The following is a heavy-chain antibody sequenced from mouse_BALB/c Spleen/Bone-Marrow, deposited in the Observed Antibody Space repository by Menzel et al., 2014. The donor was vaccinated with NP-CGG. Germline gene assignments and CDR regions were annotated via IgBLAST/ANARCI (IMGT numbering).Heavy chain of an antibody. D-gene: IGHD1-1*01. V-gene: IGHV5-6-5*01. Sequence: EVKLVESGGGLVKPGGSLKLSCAASGFTFSGYAMSWVRQTPEKRLEWVESISSGGTTYYPDSVKGRFTISRDNARNILCLQMSSLRSEDTAMYYCAGITTVDYWGQGTSVTVSS. CDR2: ISSGGTT. CDR1: GFTFSGYA. J-gene: IGHJ4*01. CDR3: AGITTVDY.